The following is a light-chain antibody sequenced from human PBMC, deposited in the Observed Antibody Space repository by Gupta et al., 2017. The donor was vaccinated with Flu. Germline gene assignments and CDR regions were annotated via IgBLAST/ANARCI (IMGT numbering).Light chain of an antibody. CDR3: QQYNTYPWT. CDR1: QSISSW. J-gene: IGKJ1*01. Sequence: SVGDRVTITCRASQSISSWLAWYQQKPGKAPKLLIYKASGSESGVPSRFSGSGSGTEFTLTISSLQPDDFATYYCQQYNTYPWTFGQGTKVEIK. CDR2: KAS. V-gene: IGKV1-5*03.